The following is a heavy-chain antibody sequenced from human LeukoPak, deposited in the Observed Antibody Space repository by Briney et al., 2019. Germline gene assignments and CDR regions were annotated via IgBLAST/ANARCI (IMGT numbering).Heavy chain of an antibody. Sequence: PGGSLRLSCAASGFTFSSYAMSWVRQAPGKGLEWVSAIRGSGDSTYYADSVKGRFAISRDNSKNTLYLQMNSLRAEDTAVYYCAKQEYRTTGTFDYWGQGTLVTASS. D-gene: IGHD1-14*01. V-gene: IGHV3-23*01. J-gene: IGHJ4*02. CDR3: AKQEYRTTGTFDY. CDR2: IRGSGDST. CDR1: GFTFSSYA.